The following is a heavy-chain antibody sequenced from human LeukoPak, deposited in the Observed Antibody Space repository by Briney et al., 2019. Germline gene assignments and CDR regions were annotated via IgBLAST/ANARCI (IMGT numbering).Heavy chain of an antibody. D-gene: IGHD6-6*01. J-gene: IGHJ4*02. CDR2: IRYDGSNK. CDR3: VKVGLVAARPNNFDY. V-gene: IGHV3-30*02. CDR1: GFTFSSYS. Sequence: PGGSLRLSCAASGFTFSSYSMNWVRQAPGKGLEWVAFIRYDGSNKDYADSVKGRFTISRDNSKSTLYLQMNNLRAEDTAVYYCVKVGLVAARPNNFDYWGQGTLVTVSS.